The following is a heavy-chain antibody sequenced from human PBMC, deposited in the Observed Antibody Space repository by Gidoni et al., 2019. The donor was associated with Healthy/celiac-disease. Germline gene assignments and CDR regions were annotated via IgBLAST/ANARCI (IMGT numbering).Heavy chain of an antibody. CDR1: AFTFSNYA. V-gene: IGHV3-33*01. CDR3: ARVGYDFYGVDV. J-gene: IGHJ6*02. D-gene: IGHD3-3*01. Sequence: QVQLVESGGGVVQPGRSLRLSCPASAFTFSNYAMHWVRQAPGKGLGWVAVLWYDGTNTYYADSVKGRFTISRDNSKNTLYLQMNSLRAEDTAVYYCARVGYDFYGVDVWGQGTTVTVSS. CDR2: LWYDGTNT.